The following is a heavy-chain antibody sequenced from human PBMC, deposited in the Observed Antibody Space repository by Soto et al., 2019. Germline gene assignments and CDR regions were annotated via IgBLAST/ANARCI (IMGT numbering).Heavy chain of an antibody. D-gene: IGHD6-19*01. Sequence: GASVKVSCKASGGTFSSYAISWVRQAPGQGLEWMGGIIPIFGTANYAQKFQGRVTITADKSTSTAYMELSSLRSEDTAVYYCARVGRPRYSSGWYWFDPWGQGTLVTVS. CDR2: IIPIFGTA. J-gene: IGHJ5*02. CDR3: ARVGRPRYSSGWYWFDP. CDR1: GGTFSSYA. V-gene: IGHV1-69*06.